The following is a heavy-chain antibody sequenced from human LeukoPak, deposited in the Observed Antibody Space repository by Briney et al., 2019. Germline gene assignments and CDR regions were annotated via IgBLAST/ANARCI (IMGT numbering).Heavy chain of an antibody. CDR2: TKQDGSEK. V-gene: IGHV3-7*01. Sequence: GGSLRLSCAASGFTFSSYWMGWVRQAPGEGLEWVANTKQDGSEKYYVDSVKGRFTISRDNAKNSVYLQMNSLRAEDTAVYYCARGSEYNSGSYSQAKDWFDPWGQGTLVTVSS. CDR1: GFTFSSYW. J-gene: IGHJ5*02. D-gene: IGHD1-26*01. CDR3: ARGSEYNSGSYSQAKDWFDP.